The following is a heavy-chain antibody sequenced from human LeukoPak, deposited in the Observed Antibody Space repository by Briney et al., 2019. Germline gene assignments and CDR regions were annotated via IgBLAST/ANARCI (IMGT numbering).Heavy chain of an antibody. J-gene: IGHJ4*02. V-gene: IGHV4-34*01. D-gene: IGHD3-22*01. CDR3: ARVHKPNYDSSGCNY. CDR1: GGSFSGYY. CDR2: INHSGST. Sequence: SETLSLTCAVYGGSFSGYYWSWIRQPPGKGLEWIGEINHSGSTNYNPSLKSRVTISVDTSKNQFSLKLSSVTAADTAVYYCARVHKPNYDSSGCNYWGQGTLVTVSS.